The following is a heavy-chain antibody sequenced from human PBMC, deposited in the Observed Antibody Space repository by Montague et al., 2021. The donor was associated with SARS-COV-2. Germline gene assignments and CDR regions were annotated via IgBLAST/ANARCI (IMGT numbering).Heavy chain of an antibody. CDR1: GGSISSHY. Sequence: SDTLSLTCTVSGGSISSHYWSWIRQPPGKGLEWIGYIYYSGSTNYNPSLKSRVTISVDTSKNQFSLKLSSVTAADTAVYYCARGSGWMGNAFDIWGQGTMVTVSS. CDR3: ARGSGWMGNAFDI. J-gene: IGHJ3*02. D-gene: IGHD6-19*01. CDR2: IYYSGST. V-gene: IGHV4-59*11.